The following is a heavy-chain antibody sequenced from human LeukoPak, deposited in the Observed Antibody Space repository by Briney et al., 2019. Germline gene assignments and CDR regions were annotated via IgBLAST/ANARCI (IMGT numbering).Heavy chain of an antibody. V-gene: IGHV3-43*02. J-gene: IGHJ1*01. D-gene: IGHD2-15*01. CDR1: GFTFDNYA. Sequence: GGSLRLSCAASGFTFDNYAIHWVRQVPGKSLEGVSLISADGRSTYYADSVKGRFTISRDNNRFSLYLQMRSLTTEDTAVYYCAKDSGWQLLRAEYFQHWGPGTLVTVSS. CDR2: ISADGRST. CDR3: AKDSGWQLLRAEYFQH.